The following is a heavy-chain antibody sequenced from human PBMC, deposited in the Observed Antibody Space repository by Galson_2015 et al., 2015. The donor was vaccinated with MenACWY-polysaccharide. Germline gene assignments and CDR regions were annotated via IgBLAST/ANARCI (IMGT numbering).Heavy chain of an antibody. D-gene: IGHD2-2*01. CDR2: IYYRGNT. V-gene: IGHV4-39*02. J-gene: IGHJ3*01. CDR1: GGSINSRSYH. Sequence: SETLSLTCTVSGGSINSRSYHWGWIRQPPGKGLEWIGIIYYRGNTYYNPSLESRVTISVDTSNNQFSLMLSSVTAADTALYYCARDPTPYCCSTSCFNKYAFDVWGQGTMVTVSS. CDR3: ARDPTPYCCSTSCFNKYAFDV.